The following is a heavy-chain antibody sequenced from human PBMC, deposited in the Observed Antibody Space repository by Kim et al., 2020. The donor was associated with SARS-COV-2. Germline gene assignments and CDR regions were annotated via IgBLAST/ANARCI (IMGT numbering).Heavy chain of an antibody. Sequence: SQKFQGRVTITRDTSASTAYMELSSLRSEDTAVYYCARARYGSGSYCLDYWGQGTLVTVSS. J-gene: IGHJ4*02. V-gene: IGHV1-3*01. CDR3: ARARYGSGSYCLDY. D-gene: IGHD3-10*01.